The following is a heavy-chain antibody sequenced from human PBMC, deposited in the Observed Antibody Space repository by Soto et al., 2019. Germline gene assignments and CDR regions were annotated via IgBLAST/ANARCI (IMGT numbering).Heavy chain of an antibody. D-gene: IGHD5-12*01. J-gene: IGHJ4*02. V-gene: IGHV3-23*01. CDR2: ISATSAST. CDR1: GFPFRNFG. CDR3: ATAPDSEDSAYDLDFDY. Sequence: EVQLLESGGDLVQPGGSLRLSCAASGFPFRNFGMSWVRQAPVKGLEWVPAISATSASTYYADSVLGRFTISRDNSKNTLYLRMNSLRGEDTAVYYWATAPDSEDSAYDLDFDYLGQGTQVTVSS.